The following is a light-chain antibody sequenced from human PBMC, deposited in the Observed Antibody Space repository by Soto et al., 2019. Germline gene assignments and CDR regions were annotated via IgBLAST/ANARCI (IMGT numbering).Light chain of an antibody. CDR3: QQYNTYSRT. V-gene: IGKV1-5*01. CDR1: QSISSW. CDR2: DAS. J-gene: IGKJ1*01. Sequence: DIQMTQSPSTLSASVVDRVTITCRASQSISSWLAWYQQKPGTAPKVLIYDASSLESGVPSRFSGSGSGTEFTLTISSLQPDDFATYYCQQYNTYSRTCGQGTKVDIK.